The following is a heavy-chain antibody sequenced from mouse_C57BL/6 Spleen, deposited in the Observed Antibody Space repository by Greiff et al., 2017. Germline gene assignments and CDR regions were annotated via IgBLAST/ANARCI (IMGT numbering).Heavy chain of an antibody. CDR2: INYDGSST. Sequence: EVNLVESEGGLVQPGSSMKLSCTASGFTFSDYYMAWVRQVPEKGLEWVANINYDGSSTYYLDSLKSRFIISRDNAKNILYLQMSSLKSEDTATYYCARAGSNYDWYFDVWGTGTTVTVSS. CDR1: GFTFSDYY. D-gene: IGHD2-5*01. J-gene: IGHJ1*03. V-gene: IGHV5-16*01. CDR3: ARAGSNYDWYFDV.